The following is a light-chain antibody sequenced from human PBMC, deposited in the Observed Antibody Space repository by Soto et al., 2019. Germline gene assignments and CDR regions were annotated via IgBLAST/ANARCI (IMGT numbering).Light chain of an antibody. Sequence: IVLTQSPATLSLSPGERATLSCRASQSVSSYLAWYQQKPGQAPRLLIYDASNRATGIPARFSGSGSGTDFTLTINRVEPEDFAVYFCQQYGGSPRTFGQGTKVDIK. CDR1: QSVSSY. J-gene: IGKJ1*01. V-gene: IGKV3-20*01. CDR3: QQYGGSPRT. CDR2: DAS.